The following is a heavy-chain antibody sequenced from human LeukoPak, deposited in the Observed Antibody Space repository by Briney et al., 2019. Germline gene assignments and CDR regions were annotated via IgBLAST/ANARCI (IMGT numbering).Heavy chain of an antibody. CDR2: INHSGST. CDR3: ARILGVHHLYYYYYYYMDV. J-gene: IGHJ6*03. V-gene: IGHV4-38-2*02. CDR1: GYSISSGYY. Sequence: SETLSLTCTVSGYSISSGYYWSWIRQPPGKGLEWIGEINHSGSTNYNPSLKSRVTISVDTSKNQFSLKLSSVTAADTAVYYCARILGVHHLYYYYYYYMDVWGKGTTVTVSS. D-gene: IGHD3-3*01.